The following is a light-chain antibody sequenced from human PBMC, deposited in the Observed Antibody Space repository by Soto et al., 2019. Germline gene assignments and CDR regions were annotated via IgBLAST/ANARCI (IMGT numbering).Light chain of an antibody. CDR2: ENN. V-gene: IGLV1-51*02. CDR1: SSNIGNNY. CDR3: GTWDNSLSLPYV. J-gene: IGLJ1*01. Sequence: QSVLTQPPSVSAAPGQKVTISCSGSSSNIGNNYVSWYQQLPGTAPKLLIFENNKRPSGIPDRFSASKSGTSATLAITGLQTGDAAYYYCGTWDNSLSLPYVFGTGTKVTVL.